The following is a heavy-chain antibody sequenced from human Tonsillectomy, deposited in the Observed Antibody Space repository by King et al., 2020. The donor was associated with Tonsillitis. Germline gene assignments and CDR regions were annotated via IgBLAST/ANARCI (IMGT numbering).Heavy chain of an antibody. V-gene: IGHV3-74*01. Sequence: VQLVESGGGLVQPGGSLRLACAASGFTFSSQWMHWVRQAPGKGLVWVSRINGDGSGTTYADSVKGRFTIPRDNTKKTVHLQMDSLRAEDTAVYYCATGAHWYYDLWGRGTLVTVSS. J-gene: IGHJ2*01. CDR1: GFTFSSQW. CDR3: ATGAHWYYDL. CDR2: INGDGSGT. D-gene: IGHD3-10*01.